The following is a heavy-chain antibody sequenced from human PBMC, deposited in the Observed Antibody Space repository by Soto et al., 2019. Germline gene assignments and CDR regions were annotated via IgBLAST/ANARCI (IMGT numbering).Heavy chain of an antibody. CDR2: IYYSGST. Sequence: SETLSLTCTVSGGSISSYYWSWIRQPPGKGLEWIGYIYYSGSTNYNPSLKSRVTISVDTSKNQFSLKLSSVTAADTAVYYCARVPLYGFGELLAPGYMDVWGKGTTVTVSS. D-gene: IGHD3-10*01. V-gene: IGHV4-59*01. CDR1: GGSISSYY. CDR3: ARVPLYGFGELLAPGYMDV. J-gene: IGHJ6*03.